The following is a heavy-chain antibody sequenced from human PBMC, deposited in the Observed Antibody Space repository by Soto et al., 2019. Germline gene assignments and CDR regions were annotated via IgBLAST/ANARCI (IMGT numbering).Heavy chain of an antibody. Sequence: QITLKESGPTLVKPTQTLTLTCTFSGFSLSTSGVGVGWIRQPPGKALEWLALIYWDDDKRYTPSLKSRLTIPKDTSKNQVVLIMTNMDPVDTATYHCAHYGDYRTAFDIWGQGTMVTVSS. V-gene: IGHV2-5*02. D-gene: IGHD4-17*01. J-gene: IGHJ3*02. CDR3: AHYGDYRTAFDI. CDR2: IYWDDDK. CDR1: GFSLSTSGVG.